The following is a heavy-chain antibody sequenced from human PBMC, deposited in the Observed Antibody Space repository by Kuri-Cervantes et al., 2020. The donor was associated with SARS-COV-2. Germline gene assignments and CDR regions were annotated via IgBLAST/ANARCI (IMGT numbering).Heavy chain of an antibody. Sequence: GGSLRLSCAASGFSLNNFGIHWVRQTPGKGLEWVSSISRTSTYKHYADSVKGRFSMSRDNAKNSLYLQLESLRVEDTAIYYCARGGSGDSRPSHYDIPDFYYTLDVWGQGTTVTVSS. V-gene: IGHV3-21*06. J-gene: IGHJ6*02. D-gene: IGHD3-9*01. CDR1: GFSLNNFG. CDR2: ISRTSTYK. CDR3: ARGGSGDSRPSHYDIPDFYYTLDV.